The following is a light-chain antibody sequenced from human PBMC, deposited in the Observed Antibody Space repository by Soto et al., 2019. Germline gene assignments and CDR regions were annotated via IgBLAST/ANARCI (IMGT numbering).Light chain of an antibody. CDR3: SSYTSSSTLPFV. V-gene: IGLV2-14*01. CDR1: SSDVGGYEY. J-gene: IGLJ1*01. Sequence: QSVLSQPASVSGSPGQSITISCTGTSSDVGGYEYVSWYQHQPDKAPKLIIYDVTNRPSGVSTRFSGSKSGNTASLTISGIQTEDEADYYCSSYTSSSTLPFVFGTGTKVTVL. CDR2: DVT.